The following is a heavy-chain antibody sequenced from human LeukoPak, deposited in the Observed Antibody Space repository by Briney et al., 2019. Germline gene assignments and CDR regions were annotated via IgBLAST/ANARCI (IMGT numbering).Heavy chain of an antibody. CDR3: AREVKPGRTGTLYIDY. V-gene: IGHV3-53*01. CDR2: IYSGGST. Sequence: GTLSLTCAVSGVSISSSEWWIWVRQPPGQGLEWVSVIYSGGSTYYADSVKGRFTISRDNSKNTLYLQMNSLRAEDTAVYYCAREVKPGRTGTLYIDYWGQGTLVTVSS. J-gene: IGHJ4*02. CDR1: GVSISSSEW. D-gene: IGHD1-1*01.